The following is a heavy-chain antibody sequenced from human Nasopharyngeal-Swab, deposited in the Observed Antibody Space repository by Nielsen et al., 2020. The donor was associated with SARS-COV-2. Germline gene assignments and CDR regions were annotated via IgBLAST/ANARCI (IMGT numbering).Heavy chain of an antibody. D-gene: IGHD3-3*01. Sequence: GGSLRLSCEASGFTLSTYTMNWVRQAPGKGLEWVSSISSSSSYIYYADSVKGRFTISRDNAKNSLYLQMNSLRAEDTAVYYCARDGLDYDFWSAYFMDVWGQGTTVTVSS. CDR1: GFTLSTYT. CDR2: ISSSSSYI. CDR3: ARDGLDYDFWSAYFMDV. V-gene: IGHV3-21*01. J-gene: IGHJ6*02.